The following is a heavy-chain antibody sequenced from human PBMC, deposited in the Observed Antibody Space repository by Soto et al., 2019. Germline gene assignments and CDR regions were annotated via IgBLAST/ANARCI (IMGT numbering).Heavy chain of an antibody. CDR3: ARDGQPLAPYALDV. D-gene: IGHD6-13*01. J-gene: IGHJ6*02. V-gene: IGHV3-33*01. CDR1: GFTFSGHA. CDR2: IWYDGSNK. Sequence: QVQVVESGGGVVQPGRSLRLSCTASGFTFSGHAMHWVRQPPGKGLEWVAQIWYDGSNKYYADSVKGRFTSSRDNSKNTLYVQKHSLRVEDTAVYYCARDGQPLAPYALDVWGQGTSVTVSS.